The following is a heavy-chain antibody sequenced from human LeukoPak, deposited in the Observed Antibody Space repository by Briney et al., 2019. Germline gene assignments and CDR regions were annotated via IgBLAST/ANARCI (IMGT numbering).Heavy chain of an antibody. CDR3: ARESYTYYYDSSGLDY. CDR2: ISSSSSYI. J-gene: IGHJ4*02. D-gene: IGHD3-22*01. V-gene: IGHV3-21*01. CDR1: GFTFSSYS. Sequence: PGGSLRLSCAASGFTFSSYSMNWVRQASGKGLGWVSSISSSSSYIYYADSVKGRFTISRDNAKNSLYLQMNSLRAEDTAVYYCARESYTYYYDSSGLDYWGQGTLVTVSS.